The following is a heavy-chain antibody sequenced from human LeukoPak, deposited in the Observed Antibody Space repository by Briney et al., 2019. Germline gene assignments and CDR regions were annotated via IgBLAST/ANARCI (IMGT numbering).Heavy chain of an antibody. Sequence: AASVKVSCKASGYTFTGYYMHWVRQAPGQGLEWMGWINPNSGGTNYAQKFQGRVTITRNTSISTAYMELSSLRSEDTAVYYCARPTGDSFDYWGQGTLVTVSS. CDR1: GYTFTGYY. J-gene: IGHJ4*02. V-gene: IGHV1-2*02. CDR3: ARPTGDSFDY. CDR2: INPNSGGT. D-gene: IGHD7-27*01.